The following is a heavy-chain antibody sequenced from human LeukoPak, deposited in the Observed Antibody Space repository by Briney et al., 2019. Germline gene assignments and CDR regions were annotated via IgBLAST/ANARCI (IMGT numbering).Heavy chain of an antibody. CDR1: GFTFSDYG. Sequence: GGSLRLSCAASGFTFSDYGVHWVRQAPGKGLEWVAFIRYDGTEKYYGDSVRGRFTISRDNSKNTLYLQMYGLRAEDTAVYYCVKGRDYYMDVWGKGTMVTISS. J-gene: IGHJ6*03. CDR3: VKGRDYYMDV. CDR2: IRYDGTEK. V-gene: IGHV3-30*02.